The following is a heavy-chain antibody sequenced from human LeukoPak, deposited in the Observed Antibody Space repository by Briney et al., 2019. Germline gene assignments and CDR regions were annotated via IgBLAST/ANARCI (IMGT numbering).Heavy chain of an antibody. V-gene: IGHV3-48*01. CDR2: ISSSSSTI. Sequence: GGSLRLSCAASGFTFSSHSMNWVRQAPGKGLEWVSYISSSSSTIYYADSVKGRFTISRDNAKNSLYLQMNSLRAEDTAVYYCAREWSYISSSLPRAFDIWGQGTMVTVSS. CDR1: GFTFSSHS. J-gene: IGHJ3*02. CDR3: AREWSYISSSLPRAFDI. D-gene: IGHD6-6*01.